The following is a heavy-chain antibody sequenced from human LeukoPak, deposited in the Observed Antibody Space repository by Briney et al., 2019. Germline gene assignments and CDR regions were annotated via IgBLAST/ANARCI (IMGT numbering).Heavy chain of an antibody. CDR3: ARHQGVVDL. V-gene: IGHV4-34*01. Sequence: SEALSLTCAVYGGSFSGFFWTWIRQPPGKGLEWIGEINHSGSTNYNPSLKSRVTISVDTSKNQFSLKLSSVTVADTAVYYCARHQGVVDLWGRGSLVTVSS. CDR1: GGSFSGFF. CDR2: INHSGST. J-gene: IGHJ2*01. D-gene: IGHD3-3*01.